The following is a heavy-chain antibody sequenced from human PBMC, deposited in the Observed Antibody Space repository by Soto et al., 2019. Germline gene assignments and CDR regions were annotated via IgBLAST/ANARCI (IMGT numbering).Heavy chain of an antibody. CDR2: INPSGGST. V-gene: IGHV1-46*03. D-gene: IGHD1-1*01. CDR1: GYTFTSYY. CDR3: ARDRATGTTSSKNWFDP. J-gene: IGHJ5*02. Sequence: ASVKVSCKASGYTFTSYYMHWVRQAPGQGLEWMGIINPSGGSTSYAQKFQGRVTMTRDTSTGTVYMELSSLRSEDTAVYYCARDRATGTTSSKNWFDPWGQGTLVTVSS.